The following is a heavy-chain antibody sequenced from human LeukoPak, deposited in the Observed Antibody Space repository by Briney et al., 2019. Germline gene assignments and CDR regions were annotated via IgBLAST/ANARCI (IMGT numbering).Heavy chain of an antibody. CDR3: ARVGDDYHWNFDI. CDR1: GFSVCTKY. V-gene: IGHV3-53*01. J-gene: IGHJ2*01. D-gene: IGHD3-16*01. Sequence: GGSLRLSCAGSGFSVCTKYMNWVRQAPGKGLEWISILYSGGDTYYADSVKGRFTISRDNSRNTLSLQINSLRVEDTAVYYCARVGDDYHWNFDIWGRGTLVTVSS. CDR2: LYSGGDT.